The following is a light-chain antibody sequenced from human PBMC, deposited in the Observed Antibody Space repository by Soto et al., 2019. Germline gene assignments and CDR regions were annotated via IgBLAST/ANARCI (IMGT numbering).Light chain of an antibody. V-gene: IGKV1-5*01. CDR3: QQYSDYSPRT. CDR1: QSISSW. Sequence: DIQMTQSPSTLSASVGDRVTITCRASQSISSWLAWYQQKPGKAPKLLISDSSDLQSGVPSRFSGSGSGTEFTLTISSLQPDDFATYYCQQYSDYSPRTFAQGTKVEIK. J-gene: IGKJ1*01. CDR2: DSS.